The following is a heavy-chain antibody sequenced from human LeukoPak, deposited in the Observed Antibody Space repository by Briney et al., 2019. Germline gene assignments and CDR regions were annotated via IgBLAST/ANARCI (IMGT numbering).Heavy chain of an antibody. CDR1: GYTFTSYG. J-gene: IGHJ5*02. D-gene: IGHD1-7*01. CDR2: ISAYNGNT. V-gene: IGHV1-18*01. Sequence: ASVKVSCKASGYTFTSYGISWVRQASGQGLEWMGWISAYNGNTNYAQKLQGRVTMTTDTSTSTAYMELRSLRSDDTAVYYCARDHYAFITGTPFRFDPWGQGTLVTVSS. CDR3: ARDHYAFITGTPFRFDP.